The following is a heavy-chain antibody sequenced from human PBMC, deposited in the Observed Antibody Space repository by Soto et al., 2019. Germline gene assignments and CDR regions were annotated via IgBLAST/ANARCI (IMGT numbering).Heavy chain of an antibody. J-gene: IGHJ6*02. CDR2: IWYDGSNK. CDR3: ARDKGCTTGVCYHYYFYGMDV. Sequence: QVQLVESGGGVVQPGRSLRLSCAASGFTFSSYGMHWVRQAPGKGLEWVAVIWYDGSNKYYADSVKGRFTISRDNSKNTLYLQMNSLRAEDTAVYYCARDKGCTTGVCYHYYFYGMDVWGQGTTFTVSS. D-gene: IGHD2-8*01. CDR1: GFTFSSYG. V-gene: IGHV3-33*01.